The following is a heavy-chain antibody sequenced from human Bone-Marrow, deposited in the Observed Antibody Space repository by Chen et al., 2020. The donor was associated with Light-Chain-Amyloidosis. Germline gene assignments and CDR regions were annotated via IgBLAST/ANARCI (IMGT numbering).Heavy chain of an antibody. CDR1: GRPLSSGHSY. D-gene: IGHD3-22*01. J-gene: IGHJ3*02. CDR2: IYASGST. V-gene: IGHV4-61*02. CDR3: ARAGYYDSSGSIVDAFDI. Sequence: QVQLQESRPGLVKPSQTLSLTCPVSGRPLSSGHSYRNWIRQPAGEGVDWIRRIYASGSTDYNTTLKSRVTISVDTSKNQISRRLGSMTAADTAVYCCARAGYYDSSGSIVDAFDIWGQGTLVTVSS.